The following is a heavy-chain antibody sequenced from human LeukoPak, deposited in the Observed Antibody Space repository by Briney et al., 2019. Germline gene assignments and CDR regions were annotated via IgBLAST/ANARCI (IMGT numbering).Heavy chain of an antibody. Sequence: GWSLRLSCAASGFTFSSYSMNWVRQAPGKGLEWVSYISSSSSTIYYADSVKGRFTISRDNAKNSLYLRMNSLRAEDTAVYYCARDLSPLTYYYDSSGYPWGQGTLVSVSS. CDR1: GFTFSSYS. CDR3: ARDLSPLTYYYDSSGYP. D-gene: IGHD3-22*01. V-gene: IGHV3-48*01. CDR2: ISSSSSTI. J-gene: IGHJ5*02.